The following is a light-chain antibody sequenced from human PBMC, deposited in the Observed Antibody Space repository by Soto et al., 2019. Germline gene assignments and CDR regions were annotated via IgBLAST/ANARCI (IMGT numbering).Light chain of an antibody. CDR3: QQYSNWPSWT. J-gene: IGKJ1*01. CDR1: QSVSSN. Sequence: EIVMTQSPATMSVSPGEGANLXXRTSQSVSSNFAWYHQKPGQAPRLXXYGASTRATGIPARFSGSGSGTEFTLTISSLQSEDFAVYYCQQYSNWPSWTFGQGTKVDIK. CDR2: GAS. V-gene: IGKV3-15*01.